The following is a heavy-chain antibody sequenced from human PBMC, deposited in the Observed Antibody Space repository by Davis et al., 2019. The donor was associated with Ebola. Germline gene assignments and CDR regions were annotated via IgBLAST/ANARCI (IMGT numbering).Heavy chain of an antibody. J-gene: IGHJ6*02. Sequence: SLKIPCAASGFTFDGYAMFWVRQVPGKGLEWVSDISWYSGKIGYVDSVKGRFTISRDNAKNFLYLQMNSLRPEDTALYYCVKGVRDYGHNGMDVWGQGTTVTVSS. CDR1: GFTFDGYA. V-gene: IGHV3-9*01. CDR3: VKGVRDYGHNGMDV. CDR2: ISWYSGKI. D-gene: IGHD4-17*01.